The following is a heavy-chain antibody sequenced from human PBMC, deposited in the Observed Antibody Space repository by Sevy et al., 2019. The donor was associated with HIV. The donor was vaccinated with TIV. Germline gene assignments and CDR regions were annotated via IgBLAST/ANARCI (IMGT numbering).Heavy chain of an antibody. J-gene: IGHJ4*02. D-gene: IGHD3-22*01. Sequence: GGSLRLSCAASGFTFSNYAMNWVRQAPGKGLEWVSGISGSGGSGDKTNYAASVKGRLTISRDDSKNSLYLQLNSLRAEDTAIYYCARKYDSSGYFDYWGQGTLVTVSS. CDR3: ARKYDSSGYFDY. V-gene: IGHV3-23*01. CDR1: GFTFSNYA. CDR2: ISGSGGSGDKT.